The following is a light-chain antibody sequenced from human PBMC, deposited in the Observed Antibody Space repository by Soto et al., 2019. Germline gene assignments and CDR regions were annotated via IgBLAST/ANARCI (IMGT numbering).Light chain of an antibody. CDR3: ATWDDSLSAAV. Sequence: QSVLTQPPSVSAAPGQKVTISCSGSSSNIGKSHVSWYQHPPGTAPKLLIYDTYKRPSGIPDRLYGSKSGTAATLDITGLQTGDEADYYCATWDDSLSAAVFGPGTKLTVL. CDR1: SSNIGKSH. V-gene: IGLV1-51*01. CDR2: DTY. J-gene: IGLJ1*01.